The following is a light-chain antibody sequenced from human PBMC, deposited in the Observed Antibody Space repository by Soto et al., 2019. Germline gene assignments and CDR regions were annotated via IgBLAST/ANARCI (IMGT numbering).Light chain of an antibody. J-gene: IGKJ2*01. CDR3: QQYGSSPYT. CDR1: QSVRSSY. CDR2: DTS. V-gene: IGKV3-20*01. Sequence: EIVLTQSPGTLSLSPGERATLSCRASQSVRSSYLAWYQQKPGQTPCLLIYDTSSRATGTPDRFSGSGSGTDFTLTISRLEPEDFAVYYCQQYGSSPYTFGQGTKLEIK.